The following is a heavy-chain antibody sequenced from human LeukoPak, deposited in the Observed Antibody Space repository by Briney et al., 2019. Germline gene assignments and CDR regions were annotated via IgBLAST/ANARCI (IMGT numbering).Heavy chain of an antibody. CDR3: AKSPHRYYYYMDV. V-gene: IGHV3-23*01. J-gene: IGHJ6*03. CDR2: ISGSGGST. CDR1: GFTFSSYA. Sequence: QPGGSLRLSCAASGFTFSSYAMSWVRQAPGKGLEWVSAISGSGGSTYYADSVKGRYTISRDNSKNTLYLQMNSLRAEDTAVYYCAKSPHRYYYYMDVWGKGTTVTVSS.